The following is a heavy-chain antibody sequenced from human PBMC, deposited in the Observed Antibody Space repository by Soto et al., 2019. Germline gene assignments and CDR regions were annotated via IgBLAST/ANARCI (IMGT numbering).Heavy chain of an antibody. V-gene: IGHV1-3*01. CDR2: INAGNGNT. D-gene: IGHD2-2*01. J-gene: IGHJ6*03. CDR3: AREVVVVPAALYYYYMDV. CDR1: GYTFTSYA. Sequence: ASVKVSCKASGYTFTSYAMHWVRQAPGQRLEWMGWINAGNGNTKYSQKFQGRVTITADKSTSTAYMELSSLRSEDTAVYYCAREVVVVPAALYYYYMDVWGKGTTVTVSS.